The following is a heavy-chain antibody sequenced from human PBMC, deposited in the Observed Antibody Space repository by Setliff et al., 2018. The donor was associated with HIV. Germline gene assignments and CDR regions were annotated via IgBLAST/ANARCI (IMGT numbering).Heavy chain of an antibody. CDR1: RGSIRSGTYY. Sequence: SETLSLTCTVSRGSIRSGTYYWGWIRQPPGKGLEWIGNMYYTGNTYHNPSLKSRVTISVDTSKNQFSLKLSSVTAADTAVYYCASSPIITNGYYFDYWGPGTLVTVSS. D-gene: IGHD2-8*01. V-gene: IGHV4-39*01. CDR2: MYYTGNT. CDR3: ASSPIITNGYYFDY. J-gene: IGHJ4*02.